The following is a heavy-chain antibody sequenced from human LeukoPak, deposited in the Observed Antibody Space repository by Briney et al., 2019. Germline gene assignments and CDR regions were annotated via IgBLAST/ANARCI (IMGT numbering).Heavy chain of an antibody. CDR2: IIPIFGTA. CDR3: ARGGYSYGYHYYGMDV. D-gene: IGHD5-18*01. V-gene: IGHV1-69*13. J-gene: IGHJ6*02. Sequence: GASVKVSCKASGGTFSIYAISWVRQAPGQGLEWMGGIIPIFGTANYAQKFQGRVTITADESTSTAYMELSSLRSEDTAVYYCARGGYSYGYHYYGMDVWGQGTTVTVSS. CDR1: GGTFSIYA.